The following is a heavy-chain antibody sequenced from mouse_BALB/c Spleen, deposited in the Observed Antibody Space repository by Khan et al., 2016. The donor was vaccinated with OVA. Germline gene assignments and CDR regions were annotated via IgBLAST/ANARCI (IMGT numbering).Heavy chain of an antibody. D-gene: IGHD2-1*01. CDR3: ATRYGNPFAH. Sequence: MQLEESGAELVKPGASVNLSCSASGFHIKDTYIHWVKQRPEQGLEWIGRIDPPNDDSKFGPKFQDKATLTADTSSNTAYLQLTSLTSEDTAVYYCATRYGNPFAHWGQGSRVSVSA. V-gene: IGHV14-3*02. CDR2: IDPPNDDS. J-gene: IGHJ3*01. CDR1: GFHIKDTY.